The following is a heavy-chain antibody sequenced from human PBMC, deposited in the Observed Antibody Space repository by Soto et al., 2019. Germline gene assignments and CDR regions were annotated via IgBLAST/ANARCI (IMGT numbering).Heavy chain of an antibody. Sequence: ASVKVSCKASGYTFTSYYMHWVRQAPGQGLEWMGIINPSGGSTSYAQKFQGRVTMTRDTSTSTVYMELSSLRSEDTAVYYCATATGWYSSGWFDAFDIWGQGTMVNVSS. CDR1: GYTFTSYY. J-gene: IGHJ3*02. V-gene: IGHV1-46*03. CDR3: ATATGWYSSGWFDAFDI. D-gene: IGHD6-19*01. CDR2: INPSGGST.